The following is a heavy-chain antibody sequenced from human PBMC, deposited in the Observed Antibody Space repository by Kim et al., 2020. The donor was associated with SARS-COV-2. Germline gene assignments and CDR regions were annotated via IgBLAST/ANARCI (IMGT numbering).Heavy chain of an antibody. V-gene: IGHV6-1*01. CDR3: ARALAANTALDI. Sequence: SQTLSLTCAISGDSVSSSIATWNWIRQSPSRGLEWLGRTYYRSKWYNDYAVSVKSRISINPDTSKNQFSLQLNSVTPEDTAVYSCARALAANTALDIWGQGTMVTVSS. D-gene: IGHD2-8*01. CDR2: TYYRSKWYN. CDR1: GDSVSSSIAT. J-gene: IGHJ3*02.